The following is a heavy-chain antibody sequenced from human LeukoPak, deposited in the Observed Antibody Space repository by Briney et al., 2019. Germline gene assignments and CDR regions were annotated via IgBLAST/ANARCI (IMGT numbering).Heavy chain of an antibody. V-gene: IGHV4-61*05. J-gene: IGHJ5*01. D-gene: IGHD2-8*01. CDR3: ALAPNSNWFDF. CDR2: IHYSGSS. Sequence: SETLSLTCTVSGGSISSSSYYWGWIRQPPGKGLEWIGNIHYSGSSVYNPSLKSRVTISIDTSRRQFFLKLNSVTAADTAVYFCALAPNSNWFDFWGPGTLVTVSS. CDR1: GGSISSSSYY.